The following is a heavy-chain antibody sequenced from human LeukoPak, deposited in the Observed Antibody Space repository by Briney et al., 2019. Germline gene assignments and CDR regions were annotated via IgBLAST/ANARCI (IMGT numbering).Heavy chain of an antibody. CDR3: AKDRWYDGESGYFDH. CDR2: LSGSGAAT. CDR1: GFXFKNYA. V-gene: IGHV3-23*01. D-gene: IGHD3-10*01. Sequence: PGGSLRLSCEASGFXFKNYAIAWVRQAPGKGLEWVSGLSGSGAATFYADSVKGRFTISRDNSNNTLYLRLNSLRAEDTAIYFCAKDRWYDGESGYFDHWGRGTLVTVSS. J-gene: IGHJ4*02.